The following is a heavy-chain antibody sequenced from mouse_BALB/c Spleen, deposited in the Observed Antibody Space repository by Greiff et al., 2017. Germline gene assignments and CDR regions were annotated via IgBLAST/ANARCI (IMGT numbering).Heavy chain of an antibody. CDR3: ARAGTARVYYYAMDY. D-gene: IGHD3-2*01. CDR1: GYTFTSYT. J-gene: IGHJ4*01. Sequence: QVHVKQSGAELARPGASVKMSCKASGYTFTSYTMHWVKQRPGQGLEWIGYINPSSGYTNYNQKFKDKATLTADKSSSTAYMQLSSLTSEDSAVYYCARAGTARVYYYAMDYWGQGTSVTVSS. V-gene: IGHV1-4*01. CDR2: INPSSGYT.